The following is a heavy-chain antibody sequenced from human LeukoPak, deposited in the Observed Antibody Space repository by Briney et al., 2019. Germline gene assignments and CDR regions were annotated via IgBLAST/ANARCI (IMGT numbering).Heavy chain of an antibody. CDR1: GFTVSSYY. J-gene: IGHJ4*02. CDR2: IYTGGGR. V-gene: IGHV3-53*01. Sequence: AGGSLRLSCAASGFTVSSYYMNWVRQAPGKDLEWVSVIYTGGGRYYADSVRGRFTISRDTSKNMVFLQMNSLRVEDTAVYYCARGIDYWGRGTLVTVSS. CDR3: ARGIDY.